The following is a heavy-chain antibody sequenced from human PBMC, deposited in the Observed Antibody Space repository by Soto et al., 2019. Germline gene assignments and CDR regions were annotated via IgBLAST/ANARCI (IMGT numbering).Heavy chain of an antibody. D-gene: IGHD2-21*02. CDR3: ASDCGGDCYSGGYYYYGMDV. V-gene: IGHV3-30-3*01. J-gene: IGHJ6*02. CDR2: ISYDVSNK. Sequence: PGGSLRLSCAASGFTFSSYAMHWVRQAPGKGLEWVAVISYDVSNKYYADSVKGRFTISRDNSKNTLYLQMNSLRAEDTAVYYCASDCGGDCYSGGYYYYGMDVWGQGTTVTVSS. CDR1: GFTFSSYA.